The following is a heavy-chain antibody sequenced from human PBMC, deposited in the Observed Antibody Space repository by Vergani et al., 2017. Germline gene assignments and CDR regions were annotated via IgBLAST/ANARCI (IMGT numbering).Heavy chain of an antibody. Sequence: QVQLVESGGGVVQPGRSLRPSCAASGFTFSSYAMHWVRQAPGKGLEWVAVISYDGSNKYYADSVKGRFTISRDNSKNTLYLQMNSLRAEDTAVYYCARGSSSWYGKFDYWGQGTLVTVSS. CDR2: ISYDGSNK. CDR3: ARGSSSWYGKFDY. J-gene: IGHJ4*02. CDR1: GFTFSSYA. V-gene: IGHV3-30-3*01. D-gene: IGHD6-13*01.